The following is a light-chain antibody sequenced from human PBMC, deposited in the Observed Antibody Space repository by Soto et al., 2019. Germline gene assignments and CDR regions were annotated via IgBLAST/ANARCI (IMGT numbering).Light chain of an antibody. V-gene: IGLV1-51*01. J-gene: IGLJ2*01. CDR2: DNN. CDR3: GTWDSSLSVVV. Sequence: QSVLTQPPSVSAAPGQKVTISCSGSSSNTGNNYVSWYQQLPGTAPKLLIYDNNKRPSGIPDRFSGSKSGTSATLGITVLQTGDEADYYCGTWDSSLSVVVLGGGTKLTVL. CDR1: SSNTGNNY.